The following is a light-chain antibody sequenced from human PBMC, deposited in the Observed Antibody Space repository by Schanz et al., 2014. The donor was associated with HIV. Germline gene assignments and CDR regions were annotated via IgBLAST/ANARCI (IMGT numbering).Light chain of an antibody. Sequence: QSALTQPPSVSGSPGQSVTISCTGTSSDVGAYDRVSWYQQPPGTAPKLIVYEVKNRPSGVPDRFSGSKSGNTASLTISGLQAEDEADYYCCSYAGSSTLVFGGGTKLTVL. CDR3: CSYAGSSTLV. J-gene: IGLJ2*01. V-gene: IGLV2-18*02. CDR1: SSDVGAYDR. CDR2: EVK.